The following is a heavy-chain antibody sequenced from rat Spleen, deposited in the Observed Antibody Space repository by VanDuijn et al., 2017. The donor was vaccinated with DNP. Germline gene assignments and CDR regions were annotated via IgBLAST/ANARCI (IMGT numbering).Heavy chain of an antibody. CDR3: ARPGLGTIDY. CDR1: RFTISDYG. CDR2: ISAGGGNS. Sequence: EVKLVESGGGLVQPGRSLKLSCEVSRFTISDYGMAWVRQAPTKGLEWVASISAGGGNSNYRDSVKGRFTISRDNAKSTLYLQMDSLRSEDMATYYCARPGLGTIDYWGQGVMVTVSS. J-gene: IGHJ2*01. V-gene: IGHV5S13*01. D-gene: IGHD4-2*01.